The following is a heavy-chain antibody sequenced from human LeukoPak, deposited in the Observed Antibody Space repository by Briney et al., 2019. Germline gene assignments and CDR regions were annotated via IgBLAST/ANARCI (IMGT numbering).Heavy chain of an antibody. CDR3: ARDLVLYGDY. D-gene: IGHD4-17*01. V-gene: IGHV3-21*01. CDR2: ITSSSYI. J-gene: IGHJ4*02. Sequence: GGSLRLSCAVSGFTFSSYSMNWVRQAPGKGLEWVSSITSSSYIYYADSVKGRFTISRDNAKNSLYLQMNSLRAEDTAVYYCARDLVLYGDYWGQGTLVTVSS. CDR1: GFTFSSYS.